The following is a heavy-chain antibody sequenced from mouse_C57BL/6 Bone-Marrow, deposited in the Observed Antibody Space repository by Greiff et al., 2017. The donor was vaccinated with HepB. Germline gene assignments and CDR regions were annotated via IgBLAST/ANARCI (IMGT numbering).Heavy chain of an antibody. CDR3: AKYGSSYLYYAMDY. CDR1: GYTFTDYY. D-gene: IGHD1-1*01. CDR2: INPYNGGT. Sequence: EVKLQQSGPVLVKPGASVKMSCKASGYTFTDYYMNWVKQSHGKSLEWIGVINPYNGGTSYNQKFKGKATLTVDKSSSTAYMELNSLTSEDSAVYYCAKYGSSYLYYAMDYWGQGTSVTVSS. V-gene: IGHV1-19*01. J-gene: IGHJ4*01.